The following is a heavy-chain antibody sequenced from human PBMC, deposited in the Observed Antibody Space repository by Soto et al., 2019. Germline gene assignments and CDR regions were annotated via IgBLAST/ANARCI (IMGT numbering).Heavy chain of an antibody. J-gene: IGHJ4*02. D-gene: IGHD1-26*01. CDR1: GGSISSYY. V-gene: IGHV4-59*01. Sequence: QVQLQESGPGLVKPSETLSLTCTVSGGSISSYYWSWIRQPPGKGLEWIGYIYYSGSTNYNPSLKSRVTISVDTSKNQFSLKLSSVTAADTAVYYCAGGWRVGATWYWGQGTLVTVSS. CDR3: AGGWRVGATWY. CDR2: IYYSGST.